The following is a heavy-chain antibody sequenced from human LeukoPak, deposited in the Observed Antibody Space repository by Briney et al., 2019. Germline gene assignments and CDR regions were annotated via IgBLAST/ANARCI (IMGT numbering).Heavy chain of an antibody. D-gene: IGHD3-9*01. CDR3: AREEAITIFAPGGMDV. CDR2: INPNSGGT. CDR1: GYTFTGYY. J-gene: IGHJ6*02. V-gene: IGHV1-2*04. Sequence: ASVKVSCKASGYTFTGYYMHWVRQAPGQGLEWMGWINPNSGGTNHAQKFQGWVTMTRDTSISTAYMELSRLRSDDTAVYYCAREEAITIFAPGGMDVWGQGTTVTVSS.